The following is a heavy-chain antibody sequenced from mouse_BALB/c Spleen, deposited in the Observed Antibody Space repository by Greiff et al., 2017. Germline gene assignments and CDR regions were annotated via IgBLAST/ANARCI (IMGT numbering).Heavy chain of an antibody. V-gene: IGHV2-9*02. D-gene: IGHD2-4*01. CDR1: GFSLTSYG. Sequence: VKLKESGPGLVAPSQSLSITCTVSGFSLTSYGVHWVRQPPGKGLEWLGVIWAGGSTNYNSALMSILTFSKDNSKSQVFLKMNSLQTDDTAMYYCAREGITRFAYWGQGTLVTVSA. J-gene: IGHJ3*01. CDR3: AREGITRFAY. CDR2: IWAGGST.